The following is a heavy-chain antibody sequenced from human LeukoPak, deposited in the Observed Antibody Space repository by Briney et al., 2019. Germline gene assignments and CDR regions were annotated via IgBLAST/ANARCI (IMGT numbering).Heavy chain of an antibody. V-gene: IGHV3-48*01. J-gene: IGHJ4*02. CDR3: ARGDTGGFDC. CDR2: ISSSSSTI. Sequence: PGGSLRLSCAASGFTFSSYEMNWVRQAPGKGLEWVSYISSSSSTIYYADSVKGRFTISRDNAKNSLYLQMNSLRAEDTAVYYCARGDTGGFDCWGQGTLVTVSS. CDR1: GFTFSSYE. D-gene: IGHD1-14*01.